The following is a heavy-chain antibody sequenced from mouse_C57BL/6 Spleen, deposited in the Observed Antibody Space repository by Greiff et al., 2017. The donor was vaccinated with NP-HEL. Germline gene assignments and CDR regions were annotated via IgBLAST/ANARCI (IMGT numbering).Heavy chain of an antibody. CDR3: ARGDDGYPDY. CDR2: ISYDGSN. CDR1: GYSITSGYY. Sequence: DVKLQESGPGLVKPSQSLSLTCSVTGYSITSGYYWNWIRQVPGNKLEWMGYISYDGSNNYNPSLKNRISITRDTSKNQFFLKLNSVTTEDTATYYCARGDDGYPDYWGQGTTLTVSS. J-gene: IGHJ2*01. D-gene: IGHD2-3*01. V-gene: IGHV3-6*01.